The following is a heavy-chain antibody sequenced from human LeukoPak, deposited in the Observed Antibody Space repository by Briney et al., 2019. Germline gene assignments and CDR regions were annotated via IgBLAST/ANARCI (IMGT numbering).Heavy chain of an antibody. V-gene: IGHV4-59*12. J-gene: IGHJ4*02. CDR1: GGSISSYY. CDR3: ARCDLYYFDY. Sequence: SETLSLTCTVSGGSISSYYWSWIRQPPGKGLEWIGCIYYSGTTNYNPSLKSRVTISVDTSKNQFSLKLTSVTAADTAVYYCARCDLYYFDYWGQGTLVTVSS. D-gene: IGHD2-21*02. CDR2: IYYSGTT.